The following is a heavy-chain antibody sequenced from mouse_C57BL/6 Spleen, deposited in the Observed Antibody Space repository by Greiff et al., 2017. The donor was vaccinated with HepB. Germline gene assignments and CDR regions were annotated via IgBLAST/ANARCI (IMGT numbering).Heavy chain of an antibody. D-gene: IGHD1-1*01. J-gene: IGHJ1*03. Sequence: VQLQQSGPELVKPGASVKISCKASGYSFTDYNMNWVKQSNGKSLEWIGVINPNYGTTSYNQKFKGKATLTVDQSSSTAYMPLNSLTSEDSSVYYCARNGLRARYFDVWGTGTTVTVAS. CDR3: ARNGLRARYFDV. CDR1: GYSFTDYN. V-gene: IGHV1-39*01. CDR2: INPNYGTT.